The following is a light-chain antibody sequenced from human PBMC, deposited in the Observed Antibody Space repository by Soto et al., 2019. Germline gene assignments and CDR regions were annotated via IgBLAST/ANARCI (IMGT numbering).Light chain of an antibody. J-gene: IGKJ1*01. Sequence: IQLTQSPTTLPASVGDRVTLTCRASERISTWLAWYQQRPGTAPKLLIYHASILETAVPSRFSGNGSGTEFTLTISSLQPGDFATYYCQQYRTYSFGQGTKVDIK. V-gene: IGKV1-5*01. CDR1: ERISTW. CDR3: QQYRTYS. CDR2: HAS.